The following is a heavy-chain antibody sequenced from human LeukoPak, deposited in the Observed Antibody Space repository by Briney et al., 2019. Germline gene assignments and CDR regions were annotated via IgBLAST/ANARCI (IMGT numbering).Heavy chain of an antibody. CDR2: IKQDGSEK. D-gene: IGHD5-24*01. CDR1: GFTFSIYW. J-gene: IGHJ4*02. V-gene: IGHV3-7*05. Sequence: PGGSLRLSCAASGFTFSIYWMTWVRQAPGKGLEWVASIKQDGSEKYYVDSVKGRFTISRDNAKNSLYLQMNSLRAEDTAVYFCATSRDGYIPDYWGQGTLVTVSS. CDR3: ATSRDGYIPDY.